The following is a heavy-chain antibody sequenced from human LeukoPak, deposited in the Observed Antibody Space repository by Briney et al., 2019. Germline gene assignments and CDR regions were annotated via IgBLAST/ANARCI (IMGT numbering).Heavy chain of an antibody. J-gene: IGHJ3*02. Sequence: GGSLRLSCAASGFTFSSYEMNWVRQAPGKGLEWVSYISSSGSTIYYADSVKGRFTISRDNAKNSLYLQMNSLRAEDTVVYYCARWAGNDAFDIWGQGTMVTVSS. CDR3: ARWAGNDAFDI. V-gene: IGHV3-48*03. CDR2: ISSSGSTI. D-gene: IGHD6-19*01. CDR1: GFTFSSYE.